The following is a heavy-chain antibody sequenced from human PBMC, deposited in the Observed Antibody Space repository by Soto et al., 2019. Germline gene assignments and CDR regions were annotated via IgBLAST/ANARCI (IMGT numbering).Heavy chain of an antibody. CDR1: GFTFSSYS. CDR2: ISSSSSYI. CDR3: ARDQVVVVVAAEAFDI. V-gene: IGHV3-21*01. D-gene: IGHD2-15*01. Sequence: LRLSCAASGFTFSSYSMNWVRQAPGKGLEWVSSISSSSSYIYYADSVKGRFTISRDNAKNSLYLQMNSLRAEDTAVYYCARDQVVVVVAAEAFDIWGQGTMVTVS. J-gene: IGHJ3*02.